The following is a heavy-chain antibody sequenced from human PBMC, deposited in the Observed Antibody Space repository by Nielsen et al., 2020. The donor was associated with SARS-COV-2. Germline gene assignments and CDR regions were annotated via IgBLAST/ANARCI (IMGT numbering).Heavy chain of an antibody. CDR3: ARDGSGWYIGY. D-gene: IGHD6-19*01. Sequence: GGSLRLSCAASGFTFSSYAMSWVRQAPGKGLEWVSAISGSGGSTYYADSVKGRFTISRDNSKNSLYLQMNSLRAEDTAVYYCARDGSGWYIGYWGQGTLVTVSS. J-gene: IGHJ4*02. CDR1: GFTFSSYA. V-gene: IGHV3-23*01. CDR2: ISGSGGST.